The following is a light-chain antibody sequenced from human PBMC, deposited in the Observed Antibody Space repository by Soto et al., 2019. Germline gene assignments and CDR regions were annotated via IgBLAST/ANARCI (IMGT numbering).Light chain of an antibody. CDR1: HSIDIW. Sequence: DIQMTQSPSTLSASVGDRVTITCRASHSIDIWLAWYQQKPGKAPNLLIYKTSSLESGVPSRFSGSGSGTEFTLTISSLQPDDFATYYCQHWTDYSWTFGQGTKVEVK. CDR3: QHWTDYSWT. J-gene: IGKJ1*01. CDR2: KTS. V-gene: IGKV1-5*03.